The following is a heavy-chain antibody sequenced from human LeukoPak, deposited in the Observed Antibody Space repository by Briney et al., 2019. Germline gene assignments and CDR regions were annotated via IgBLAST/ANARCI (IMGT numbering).Heavy chain of an antibody. CDR3: ARLDYPPL. V-gene: IGHV4-39*01. D-gene: IGHD3/OR15-3a*01. CDR1: GGSISSSSYY. Sequence: SETLSLTCTVSGGSISSSSYYGGWIRQPPGKGLEWIGSIYYSGSTYYNPSLKSRVTISVDTSKNQFSLKLTSVTAADTAVYYCARLDYPPLWGQGTLVTVSS. CDR2: IYYSGST. J-gene: IGHJ4*02.